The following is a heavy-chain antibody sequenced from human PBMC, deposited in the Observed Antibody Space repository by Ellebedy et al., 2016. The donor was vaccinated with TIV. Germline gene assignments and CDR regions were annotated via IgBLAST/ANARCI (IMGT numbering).Heavy chain of an antibody. CDR3: ARVGVVGATFDY. CDR1: SYSFINYG. Sequence: AASVKVSCKASSYSFINYGISWVRLAPGQGLEWMGWISAYSGDTIKSYAQKFQDRVSMTTDTSTRTAYLELRSLRSDDTAVYYCARVGVVGATFDYWGQGTLVTVSS. D-gene: IGHD1-26*01. V-gene: IGHV1-18*04. J-gene: IGHJ4*02. CDR2: ISAYSGDT.